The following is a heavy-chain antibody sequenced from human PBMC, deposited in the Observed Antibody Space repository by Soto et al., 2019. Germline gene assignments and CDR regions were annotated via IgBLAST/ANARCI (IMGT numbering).Heavy chain of an antibody. CDR2: IYYSGST. Sequence: SETLSLTCTVSGGSISSSSYYWGWIRQPPGKGLEWIGSIYYSGSTYYNPSLKSRVTISVDTSKNQFSLKLSSVTAADTAVYYCASSHYYFWSGYLLYYIHVSGKATTVTLSS. J-gene: IGHJ6*03. D-gene: IGHD3-3*01. CDR1: GGSISSSSYY. CDR3: ASSHYYFWSGYLLYYIHV. V-gene: IGHV4-39*01.